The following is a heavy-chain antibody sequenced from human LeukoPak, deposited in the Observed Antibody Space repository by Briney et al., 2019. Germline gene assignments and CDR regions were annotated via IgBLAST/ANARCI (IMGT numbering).Heavy chain of an antibody. CDR2: IYYSGSA. Sequence: PSETLSLTCTVSGGSISSSSYFWAWIRQPPGKGLEWIGSIYYSGSAYYNPSFKSRVAISIDTSKNQFSLKLSSVTAADTAVYYCARHGNIVIVPAALGFDYWGQGTLATVSS. CDR1: GGSISSSSYF. V-gene: IGHV4-39*01. D-gene: IGHD2-2*01. CDR3: ARHGNIVIVPAALGFDY. J-gene: IGHJ4*02.